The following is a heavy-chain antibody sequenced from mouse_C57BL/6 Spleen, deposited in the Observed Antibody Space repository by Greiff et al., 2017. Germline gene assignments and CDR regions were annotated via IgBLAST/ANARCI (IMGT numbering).Heavy chain of an antibody. V-gene: IGHV1-69*01. CDR2: IDPSDSST. CDR1: GYTFTSYW. J-gene: IGHJ1*03. Sequence: VQLQQPGAELVMPGASVTLTCKASGYTFTSYWMHWVKQRPGQGLEWIGEIDPSDSSTNYNQMFKGKSTFTVDKSSSTAYRQLSSLTSEDYAVYYCARRDYYGSSYWYFDVWGTGTTVTVSS. D-gene: IGHD1-1*01. CDR3: ARRDYYGSSYWYFDV.